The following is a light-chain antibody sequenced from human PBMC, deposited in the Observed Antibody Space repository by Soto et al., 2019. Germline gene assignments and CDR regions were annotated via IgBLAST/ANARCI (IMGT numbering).Light chain of an antibody. CDR3: QQYNIWPLT. CDR1: QSVSSK. V-gene: IGKV3D-15*01. CDR2: GAS. J-gene: IGKJ4*01. Sequence: EIVMTTNPATLSVFPGGGATLFCRASQSVSSKLAWYQQKPGQAPRLLIYGASTRATGIPARFSGSGSGTEFTLTIDTLQSEDFAVYYCQQYNIWPLTFGGGTKVDIK.